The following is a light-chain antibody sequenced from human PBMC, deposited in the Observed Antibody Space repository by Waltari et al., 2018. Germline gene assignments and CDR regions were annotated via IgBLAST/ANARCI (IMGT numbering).Light chain of an antibody. J-gene: IGKJ1*01. CDR1: QSVLYCSNNNSY. Sequence: DIVMTQSPDSLAVSLGERATINCKSSQSVLYCSNNNSYLAWYLQKPGQPPKLLIYWSSTRESGVPDRFSGSGSGTDFTLTISSLQAEDVAVYYCQQYYSTPQTFGQGTKVEIK. CDR3: QQYYSTPQT. V-gene: IGKV4-1*01. CDR2: WSS.